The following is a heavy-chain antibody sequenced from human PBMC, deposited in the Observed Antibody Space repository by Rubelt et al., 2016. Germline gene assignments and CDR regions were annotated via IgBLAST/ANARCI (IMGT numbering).Heavy chain of an antibody. CDR1: GFTFSSCG. D-gene: IGHD3-22*01. CDR2: IWYDGSNK. V-gene: IGHV3-33*01. J-gene: IGHJ3*02. CDR3: ARDYYDSSGYYCDAFDI. Sequence: GGGVVQPGRSLRLSCAASGFTFSSCGMHWVRQAPGKGLEWVAVIWYDGSNKYYADSVKGRFTISRDNAKNSLYLQMNSLRAEDTAVYYCARDYYDSSGYYCDAFDIWGQGTMVTVSS.